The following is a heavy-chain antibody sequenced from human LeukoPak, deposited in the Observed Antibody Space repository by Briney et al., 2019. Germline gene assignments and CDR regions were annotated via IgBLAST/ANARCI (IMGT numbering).Heavy chain of an antibody. Sequence: GGSLRLSCAASGFTFSSYWMSWVRQAPGKGLEWVANIKQDGSEKYYVDSVKGRFTISRDNAKNSLYLQMNSLRAEDTAVYYCARDIAAAGHYYYGMDVWGQGTTVTVSS. CDR2: IKQDGSEK. J-gene: IGHJ6*02. CDR1: GFTFSSYW. V-gene: IGHV3-7*03. D-gene: IGHD6-13*01. CDR3: ARDIAAAGHYYYGMDV.